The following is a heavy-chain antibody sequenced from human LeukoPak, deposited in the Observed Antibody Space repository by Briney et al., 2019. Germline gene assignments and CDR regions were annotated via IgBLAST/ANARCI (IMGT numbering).Heavy chain of an antibody. CDR3: AKNLRGNYDTLTAFDP. Sequence: GGSLRLSCAASGFIFSNYAMAWVRQAPGKGLEWVSAITGTAYKTYYADSVKGRFTISRDNSKNTLYLQMNTLRAEDTAIYYCAKNLRGNYDTLTAFDPWGPGTLVTVSP. V-gene: IGHV3-23*01. D-gene: IGHD3-9*01. CDR1: GFIFSNYA. CDR2: ITGTAYKT. J-gene: IGHJ5*02.